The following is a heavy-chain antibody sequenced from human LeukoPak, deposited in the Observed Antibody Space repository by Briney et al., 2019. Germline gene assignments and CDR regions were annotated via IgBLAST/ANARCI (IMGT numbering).Heavy chain of an antibody. Sequence: SETLSLTCAVYGGSFSGYYWSWIRQPPGKGLEWIGEINHSGSTNYNPSLKSRVTISVDTSKNQFSLKLSSVTAADTAVYYCARGITIFGVVITKAMNWFDPWGQGTLVTVSS. J-gene: IGHJ5*02. V-gene: IGHV4-34*01. CDR2: INHSGST. CDR1: GGSFSGYY. D-gene: IGHD3-3*01. CDR3: ARGITIFGVVITKAMNWFDP.